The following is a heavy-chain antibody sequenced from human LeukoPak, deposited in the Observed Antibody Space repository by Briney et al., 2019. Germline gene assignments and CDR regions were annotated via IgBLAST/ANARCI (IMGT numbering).Heavy chain of an antibody. Sequence: GGSLRLSCVASGFTFSSYSMNWVRQAPGKGLEWVSSISSSSSYIYYADSVKGRFTISRDIAKHSLYLQMNSLRAEDTAVYYCARDSSSSLTYWGQGTLVTVSS. J-gene: IGHJ4*02. CDR2: ISSSSSYI. CDR3: ARDSSSSLTY. CDR1: GFTFSSYS. D-gene: IGHD6-6*01. V-gene: IGHV3-21*01.